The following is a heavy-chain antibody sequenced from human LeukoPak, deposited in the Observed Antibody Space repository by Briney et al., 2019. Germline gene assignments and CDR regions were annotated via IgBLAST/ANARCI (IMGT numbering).Heavy chain of an antibody. D-gene: IGHD3-22*01. Sequence: ASVKVSCKASGYTFTSYGISWVRQAPGQGLEWMGWISAYNGNTNYAQKLQGRVTMTTDTSTSTAYMELRSLRSDDTAVYYCARVLPGSVGLYYYDSSGYYELDYWGQGTLVTVSS. CDR1: GYTFTSYG. CDR3: ARVLPGSVGLYYYDSSGYYELDY. CDR2: ISAYNGNT. J-gene: IGHJ4*02. V-gene: IGHV1-18*01.